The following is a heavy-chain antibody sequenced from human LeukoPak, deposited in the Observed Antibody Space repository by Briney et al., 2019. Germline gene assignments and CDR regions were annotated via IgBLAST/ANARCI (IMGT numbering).Heavy chain of an antibody. CDR3: ARRCSGGSCYLDY. D-gene: IGHD2-15*01. Sequence: PGRSLRLSCAASGFTFSSYGMHWVRQAPGKGLEWVAVISYDGSNKYYADSVKGRFTISRDNSKNTLYLQMNSLRAEDTAVYYCARRCSGGSCYLDYWGQGTLVTVSS. CDR1: GFTFSSYG. J-gene: IGHJ4*02. CDR2: ISYDGSNK. V-gene: IGHV3-30*03.